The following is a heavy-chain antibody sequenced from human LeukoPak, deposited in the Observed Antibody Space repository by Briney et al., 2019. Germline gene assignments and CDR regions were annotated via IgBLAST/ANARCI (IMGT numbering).Heavy chain of an antibody. J-gene: IGHJ4*02. D-gene: IGHD3-10*01. Sequence: GGSLRLSCAASGFIFSSYGMSWVRQAPGKGLEWVSVIGGSGGPTVYADSVKGRVTISRDNSKNTLYLQMNSLRAEDTAVYYCAKGYGGSGSYYSHYFDSWGQGTLVTVSS. CDR3: AKGYGGSGSYYSHYFDS. V-gene: IGHV3-23*01. CDR2: IGGSGGPT. CDR1: GFIFSSYG.